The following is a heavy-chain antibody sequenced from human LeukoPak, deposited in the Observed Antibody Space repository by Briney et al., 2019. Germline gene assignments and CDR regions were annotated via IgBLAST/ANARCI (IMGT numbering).Heavy chain of an antibody. CDR2: INPNSGDT. D-gene: IGHD5-12*01. J-gene: IGHJ4*02. Sequence: ASVKVSCKASGGIFSSYGINWVRQAPGQGLEWMGWINPNSGDTSYAQKFQGRVTMTRGTSISTVYMELSSLRSDDTAMYYCAKGVGSGYGDYWGQGTLVTVSS. CDR1: GGIFSSYG. CDR3: AKGVGSGYGDY. V-gene: IGHV1-2*02.